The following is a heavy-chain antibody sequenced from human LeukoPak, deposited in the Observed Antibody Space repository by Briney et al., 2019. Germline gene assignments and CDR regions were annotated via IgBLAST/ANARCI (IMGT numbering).Heavy chain of an antibody. Sequence: PSETLSLTCTVSGGSISSGDYYWSWIRQPPGKGLEWIGYIYYSGSTNYNPSLKSRVTISVDTSKNQFSLKLSSVTAADTAVYYCARVGFYYDSSNLGDALDIWGQGTMVTVSS. CDR2: IYYSGST. V-gene: IGHV4-61*08. D-gene: IGHD3-22*01. J-gene: IGHJ3*02. CDR1: GGSISSGDYY. CDR3: ARVGFYYDSSNLGDALDI.